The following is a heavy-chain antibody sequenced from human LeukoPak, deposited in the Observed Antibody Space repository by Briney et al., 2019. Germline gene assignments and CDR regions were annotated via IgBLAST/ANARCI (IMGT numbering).Heavy chain of an antibody. V-gene: IGHV3-48*01. CDR1: GFTFSSYS. J-gene: IGHJ5*02. Sequence: PGGSLRLSCAASGFTFSSYSMNWVRQAPGKGLEWVSYISSSSSTIYYADSVKGRFTISRDNAKNSLYLQMNSLGAEDTAVYYCAREHCSSTSCPKLNWFDPWGQGTLVTVSS. CDR2: ISSSSSTI. CDR3: AREHCSSTSCPKLNWFDP. D-gene: IGHD2-2*01.